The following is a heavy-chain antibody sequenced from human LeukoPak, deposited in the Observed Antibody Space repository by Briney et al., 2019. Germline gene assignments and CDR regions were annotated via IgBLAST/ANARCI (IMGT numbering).Heavy chain of an antibody. J-gene: IGHJ3*02. CDR2: MNPNSGNT. V-gene: IGHV1-8*01. D-gene: IGHD3-22*01. CDR1: GYTFTSYD. Sequence: ASVKVSCKASGYTFTSYDINWVRQATGQGLEWMGWMNPNSGNTGYAQKFQGRVTMTRNTSISTAYMELSSLRSEDTAVYYCARADTRRITTIVVVPAHDAFDIWGQGTMVTVSS. CDR3: ARADTRRITTIVVVPAHDAFDI.